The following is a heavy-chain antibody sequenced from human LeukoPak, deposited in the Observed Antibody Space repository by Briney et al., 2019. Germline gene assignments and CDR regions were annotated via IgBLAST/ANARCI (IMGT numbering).Heavy chain of an antibody. J-gene: IGHJ5*02. Sequence: SVKVSCKASRGTFSSYAISWVRQAPGQGLEWMGGIIPIFGTANYAQKFQGRVTITADESTSTAYMELRSLRSDDTAVYYCARDPGDYGDYDWFDPWGQGTLVTVSS. CDR2: IIPIFGTA. V-gene: IGHV1-69*13. CDR3: ARDPGDYGDYDWFDP. CDR1: RGTFSSYA. D-gene: IGHD4-17*01.